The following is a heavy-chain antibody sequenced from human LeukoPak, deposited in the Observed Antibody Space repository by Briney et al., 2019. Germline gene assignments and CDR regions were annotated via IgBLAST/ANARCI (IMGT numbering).Heavy chain of an antibody. V-gene: IGHV3-21*01. CDR2: ISSSSSYI. J-gene: IGHJ6*02. D-gene: IGHD5-12*01. CDR1: GFTFSSYS. CDR3: ARDYLNSGYDGPAGMDV. Sequence: TGGSLRLSCAASGFTFSSYSMNWVRQAPGKRLEWVSSISSSSSYIYYADSVKGRFTISRDNAKNSLYLQMNSLRAEDTAVYYCARDYLNSGYDGPAGMDVWGPGTTVTVSS.